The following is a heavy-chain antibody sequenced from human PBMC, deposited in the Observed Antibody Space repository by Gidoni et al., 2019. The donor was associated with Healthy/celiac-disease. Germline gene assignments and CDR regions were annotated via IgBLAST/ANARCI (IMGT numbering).Heavy chain of an antibody. CDR2: IYYSGST. D-gene: IGHD3-22*01. CDR1: GGSISSSSYY. J-gene: IGHJ6*02. V-gene: IGHV4-39*01. Sequence: QLQLQESGPGLVKPSETLSLTCTVSGGSISSSSYYWGWIRQPPGKGLEWIGSIYYSGSTYYNLSLKSRVTISVDTSKNQFSLKLSSVTAADTAVYYCARRLLTMGGYYYGMDVWGQGTTVTVSS. CDR3: ARRLLTMGGYYYGMDV.